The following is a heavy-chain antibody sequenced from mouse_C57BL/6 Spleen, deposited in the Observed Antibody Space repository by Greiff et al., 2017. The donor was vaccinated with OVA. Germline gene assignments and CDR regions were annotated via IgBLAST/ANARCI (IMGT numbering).Heavy chain of an antibody. Sequence: VQLQQSDAELVKPGASVKISCKVSGYTFTDHTIHWMKQRPEQGLEWIGYIYPRDGSTKYNEKFKGKATLTADKYSSTAYMQLNRLTSEDSAVYFCARSPLYYGDEDAMDYWGQGTSVTVSS. J-gene: IGHJ4*01. CDR1: GYTFTDHT. V-gene: IGHV1-78*01. D-gene: IGHD2-13*01. CDR2: IYPRDGST. CDR3: ARSPLYYGDEDAMDY.